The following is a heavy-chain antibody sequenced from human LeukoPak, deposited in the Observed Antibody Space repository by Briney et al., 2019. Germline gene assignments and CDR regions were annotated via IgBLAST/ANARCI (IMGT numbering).Heavy chain of an antibody. V-gene: IGHV4-30-2*02. CDR3: ARYQLLYYFDY. CDR2: IYHSGST. J-gene: IGHJ4*02. Sequence: SETLSLTCTVSGGSISSGGYYWSWIRQPPGKGLEWIGYIYHSGSTYYNPSLKSRVTISVDRSKNQFSLKLSSVTAADTAVYYCARYQLLYYFDYWGQGTLVTVSS. CDR1: GGSISSGGYY. D-gene: IGHD2-2*01.